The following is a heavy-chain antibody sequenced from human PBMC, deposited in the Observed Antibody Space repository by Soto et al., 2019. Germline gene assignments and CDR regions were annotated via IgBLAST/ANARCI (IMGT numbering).Heavy chain of an antibody. CDR3: AKLHCITSNCVPRDP. D-gene: IGHD3-10*01. J-gene: IGHJ5*02. Sequence: QLRLQESGPGLVKPSETLSLTCTVSGGSISETGYYWGWIRQPPGKGLEWIGNIYYSGSTDYNPSLKSRVTISVDTSKNQFSLKLSSVTAADTAVYYCAKLHCITSNCVPRDPWGQGTLVTVSS. CDR2: IYYSGST. V-gene: IGHV4-39*01. CDR1: GGSISETGYY.